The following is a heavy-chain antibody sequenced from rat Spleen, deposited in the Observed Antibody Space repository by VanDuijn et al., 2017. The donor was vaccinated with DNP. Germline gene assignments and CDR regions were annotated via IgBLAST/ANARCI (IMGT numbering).Heavy chain of an antibody. J-gene: IGHJ3*01. CDR1: GFSFSNHD. D-gene: IGHD1-5*01. Sequence: EVQLVESGGDLVQPGRSLKLSCAASGFSFSNHDMAWVRQAPSKGLEWVACMSPTTRSSYYRDSVRGRFTVSRDDSTSTLYLQMDSLRSEDTATYYCARHGEYRYNYWFAYWGQGTLVTVSS. CDR2: MSPTTRSS. CDR3: ARHGEYRYNYWFAY. V-gene: IGHV5-25*01.